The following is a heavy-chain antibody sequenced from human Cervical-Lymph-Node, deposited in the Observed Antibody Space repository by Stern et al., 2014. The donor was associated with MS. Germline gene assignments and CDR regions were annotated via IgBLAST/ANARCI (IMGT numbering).Heavy chain of an antibody. CDR3: AKNPGGFTID. CDR2: ISYDGSNK. D-gene: IGHD3-3*01. J-gene: IGHJ4*02. Sequence: VQLAQSGGGVVQPGRSRRLSCAASGFTFSSYDLHWVRQGPGKGLEWVASISYDGSNKYYADSVKGRFTISRDNSKNTLFLQMNSLRTEDTAVYYCAKNPGGFTIDWGQGTLVTVSS. CDR1: GFTFSSYD. V-gene: IGHV3-30*18.